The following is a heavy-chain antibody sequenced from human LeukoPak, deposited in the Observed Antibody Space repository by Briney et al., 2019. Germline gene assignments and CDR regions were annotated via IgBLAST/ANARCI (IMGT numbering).Heavy chain of an antibody. Sequence: PGGSLRLSCAASGFTFSNAWMSWVRQAPGKGLEGVSSIDSSGGYTFYADSVKGRFIISRDNAKNSLYLQMNSLRVEDTAVYYCLRGDRRDYWGQGTLVTVSS. V-gene: IGHV3-21*06. CDR3: LRGDRRDY. J-gene: IGHJ4*02. CDR1: GFTFSNAW. CDR2: IDSSGGYT.